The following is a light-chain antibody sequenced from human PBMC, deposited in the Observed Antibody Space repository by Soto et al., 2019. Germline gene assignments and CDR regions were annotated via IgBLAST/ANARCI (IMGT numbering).Light chain of an antibody. V-gene: IGKV1-9*01. CDR1: ESISGS. CDR2: TAS. J-gene: IGKJ1*01. CDR3: EQLNKYPRT. Sequence: DLQVTECPSALAGAVRNRSVITSLACESISGSLNWYQQKPGKAPELLISTASTLQSGVPSGVSGVGFGVEFCLAINSLQSEDLAAHYLEQLNKYPRTVGPGTKVDIK.